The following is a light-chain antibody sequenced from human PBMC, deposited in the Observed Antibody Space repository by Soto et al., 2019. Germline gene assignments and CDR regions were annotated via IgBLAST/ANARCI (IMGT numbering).Light chain of an antibody. Sequence: EIVFTQSPGTLSLSPGEGATLSCRASHSVASTYLAWYQQKPGLAPRLIIYGASNRASGTPDRFSGGGSGTDFTLTISRLEPEDFAVYYCQQYGSSSFTFGQGTKLEIK. V-gene: IGKV3-20*01. CDR3: QQYGSSSFT. CDR1: HSVASTY. J-gene: IGKJ2*01. CDR2: GAS.